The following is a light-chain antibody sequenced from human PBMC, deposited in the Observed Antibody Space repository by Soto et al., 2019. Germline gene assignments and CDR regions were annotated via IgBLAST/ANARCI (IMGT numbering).Light chain of an antibody. J-gene: IGKJ1*01. V-gene: IGKV3-11*01. CDR2: DAS. CDR3: QQRSNWPPWT. Sequence: PGVRATLSCRASQSVSSYLAWYQQKPGQAPRLLIYDASNRATGIPARFSGSGSGTDFTLTISSLEPEDFAVYYCQQRSNWPPWTFGQGTKVEIK. CDR1: QSVSSY.